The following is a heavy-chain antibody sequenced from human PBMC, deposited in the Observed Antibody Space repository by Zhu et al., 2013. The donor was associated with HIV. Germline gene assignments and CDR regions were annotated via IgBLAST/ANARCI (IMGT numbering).Heavy chain of an antibody. J-gene: IGHJ6*02. CDR3: AREDKTTDYYYGMDV. CDR2: IYHSGGT. D-gene: IGHD4-17*01. CDR1: GYSISSGYY. Sequence: QVQLQESGPGLVKPSETLSLTCAVSGYSISSGYYWGWIRQPPGKGLEWIGSIYHSGGTYYNPSLKSRVTISVDTSKNQFSLKLSSVTAADTAVYYCAREDKTTDYYYGMDVWGQGTTVTVSS. V-gene: IGHV4-38-2*02.